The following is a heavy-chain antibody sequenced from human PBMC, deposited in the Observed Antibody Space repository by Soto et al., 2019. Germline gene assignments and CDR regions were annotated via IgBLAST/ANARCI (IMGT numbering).Heavy chain of an antibody. V-gene: IGHV2-5*01. D-gene: IGHD6-19*01. CDR2: IYWNDDK. J-gene: IGHJ5*02. CDR3: PKSGSSGWYGWFDP. Sequence: SGPALVNPTQTLTLTCIFSGFSLRTSGLGVGWIRQPPGKALEWLGFIYWNDDKRYSPSLKSRLTITKDTSKNQVVLTMTNMEPVDTATYYCPKSGSSGWYGWFDPWGPGTMLTVYS. CDR1: GFSLRTSGLG.